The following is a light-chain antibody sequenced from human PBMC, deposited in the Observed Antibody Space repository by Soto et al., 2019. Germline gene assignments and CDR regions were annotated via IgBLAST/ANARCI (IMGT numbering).Light chain of an antibody. CDR2: DGF. Sequence: DLQMTQSPSTLSASVGDRVTITCRASQSISRWLAWYQQKPGKAPKLLIHDGFSLESGVPSRFSGSGSGTEFTLTITSLQPDDFATDYCQQYHTSWTFGQGTRVEI. CDR1: QSISRW. V-gene: IGKV1-5*01. CDR3: QQYHTSWT. J-gene: IGKJ1*01.